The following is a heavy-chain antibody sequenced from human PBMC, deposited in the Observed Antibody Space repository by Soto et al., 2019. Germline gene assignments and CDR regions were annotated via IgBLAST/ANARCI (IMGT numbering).Heavy chain of an antibody. CDR1: GGSISSGDYY. CDR2: IYYSGST. Sequence: QVQLQESGPGLVKPSQTLSLTCTVSGGSISSGDYYWSWIRQPPGKGLEWIGYIYYSGSTYYNPSLKSRVTISVDTSKNQFSLKLSSVTAADTAVYYCARVSRIQLSGGDPDYNWFDPWGQGTLVTVSS. V-gene: IGHV4-30-4*01. J-gene: IGHJ5*02. D-gene: IGHD5-18*01. CDR3: ARVSRIQLSGGDPDYNWFDP.